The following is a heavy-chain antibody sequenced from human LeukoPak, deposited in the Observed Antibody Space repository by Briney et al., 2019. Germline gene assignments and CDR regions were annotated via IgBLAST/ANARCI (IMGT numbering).Heavy chain of an antibody. D-gene: IGHD6-13*01. CDR1: GASLNTYS. Sequence: PSETLSLTCTVSGASLNTYSWTWVRQPPGKGLEYIGYASDSGTTNYNPSLKSRVTVSDDRSKSQFSLRVTSVSAADTAVYYCGGLQVAAGTIDYWGQGTLVTVSS. CDR2: ASDSGTT. CDR3: GGLQVAAGTIDY. V-gene: IGHV4-59*01. J-gene: IGHJ4*02.